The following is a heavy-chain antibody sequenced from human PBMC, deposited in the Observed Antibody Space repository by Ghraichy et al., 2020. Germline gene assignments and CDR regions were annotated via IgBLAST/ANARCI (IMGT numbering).Heavy chain of an antibody. CDR3: ARLVGATPTSGGNWFDP. CDR1: GGSISSYY. J-gene: IGHJ5*02. V-gene: IGHV4-59*08. Sequence: SETLSLTCTVSGGSISSYYWSWIRQPPGKGLEWIGYIYYSGSTNYNPSLKSRVTISVDTSKNQFSLKLSSVTAADTAVYYCARLVGATPTSGGNWFDPWGQGTLVTVSS. D-gene: IGHD1-26*01. CDR2: IYYSGST.